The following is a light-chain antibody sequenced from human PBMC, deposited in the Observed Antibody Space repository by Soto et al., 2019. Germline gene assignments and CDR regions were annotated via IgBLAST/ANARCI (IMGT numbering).Light chain of an antibody. V-gene: IGKV3D-20*02. CDR1: QSVSSGY. J-gene: IGKJ4*01. CDR3: QQRSNWPALT. Sequence: EIVLTQSPGTLSLSPGERATLSCRATQSVSSGYLAWYQYKPGQAPRLLMSGASSRATGIPDRFSGSGSGTDFTLTISRLEPEDFAVYYCQQRSNWPALTFGGGTKVEIK. CDR2: GAS.